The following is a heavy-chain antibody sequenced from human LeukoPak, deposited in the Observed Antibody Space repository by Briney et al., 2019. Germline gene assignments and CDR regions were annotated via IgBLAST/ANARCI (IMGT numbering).Heavy chain of an antibody. CDR3: AKDDGGESLDY. V-gene: IGHV3-9*01. D-gene: IGHD2-21*01. CDR2: ISWNSGRI. J-gene: IGHJ4*02. CDR1: GFTFDDYA. Sequence: GGSLRLSCAASGFTFDDYAMHWVRQAPGKSLEWVSSISWNSGRIAYADSVKGRFIISRDNAKNSLYLQMHSLRAEDTGLYYCAKDDGGESLDYWGQGTLVTVSS.